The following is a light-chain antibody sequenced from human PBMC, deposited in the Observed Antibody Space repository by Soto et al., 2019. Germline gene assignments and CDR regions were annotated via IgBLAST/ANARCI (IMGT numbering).Light chain of an antibody. CDR3: SSFTVSSTVV. V-gene: IGLV2-14*01. J-gene: IGLJ2*01. Sequence: QSALTQPASVSGSPGQSITISCSGNSSDIANYNYVSWYQQHPGKAPRLIIYGVSDRPSGVSNRFSGSKSGNTASLTISGLQPEDEADYYCSSFTVSSTVVFGGGTKLTVL. CDR2: GVS. CDR1: SSDIANYNY.